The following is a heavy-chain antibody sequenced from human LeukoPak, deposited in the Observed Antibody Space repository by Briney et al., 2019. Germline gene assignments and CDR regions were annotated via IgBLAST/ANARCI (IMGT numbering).Heavy chain of an antibody. Sequence: PGGSLRLSCAASGFTFSSYTMNWVRRAPGEGLEWVSSISSSSSYIYYADSVKGRFTISRDNAKNSVYLQMNSLRVEDMAVYYCARDPGGYSSGGELDVWGKGTTVTVSS. V-gene: IGHV3-21*01. CDR2: ISSSSSYI. D-gene: IGHD6-19*01. J-gene: IGHJ6*04. CDR3: ARDPGGYSSGGELDV. CDR1: GFTFSSYT.